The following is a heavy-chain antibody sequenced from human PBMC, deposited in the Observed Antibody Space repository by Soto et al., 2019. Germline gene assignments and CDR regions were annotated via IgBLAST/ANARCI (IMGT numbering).Heavy chain of an antibody. CDR3: ARDTGTGVLMVLDY. Sequence: GGSLRLSCAASGFTFSSYAMSWVRQAPGKGLEWVSSISSSSSYIYYADSVKGRFTISRDNAKNSLYLQMNSLRAEDTAVYYCARDTGTGVLMVLDYWGQGTLVTVSS. CDR2: ISSSSSYI. CDR1: GFTFSSYA. J-gene: IGHJ4*02. D-gene: IGHD2-8*01. V-gene: IGHV3-21*01.